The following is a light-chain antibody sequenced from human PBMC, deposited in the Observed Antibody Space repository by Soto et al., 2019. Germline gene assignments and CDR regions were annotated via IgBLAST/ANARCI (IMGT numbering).Light chain of an antibody. CDR2: GAS. Sequence: EIVLTHSPGTLSLSPWEIATLSCRASQSVSSSYLAWYQQKPGQAPRLLIVGASSRATGIPDRFSGGGSGTDFTLTISRLEPEDFALYYCHQYDNSPLTFGGGTKVDIK. V-gene: IGKV3-20*01. CDR1: QSVSSSY. J-gene: IGKJ4*01. CDR3: HQYDNSPLT.